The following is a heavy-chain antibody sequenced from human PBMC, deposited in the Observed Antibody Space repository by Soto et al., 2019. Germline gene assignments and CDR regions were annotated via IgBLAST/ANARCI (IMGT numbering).Heavy chain of an antibody. CDR2: VNAGDGSA. V-gene: IGHV1-46*01. J-gene: IGHJ4*02. CDR1: GFTFTLHY. CDR3: ARERESFDY. Sequence: QVQLVQSGAEVTEPGASVKVSCKTSGFTFTLHYIHWVRQAPGQGLEWVGMVNAGDGSATYAREFRGKVSMSWDTSTSTVYLDLNSLTSEDTAIYYCARERESFDYWGQGTLVSVSP.